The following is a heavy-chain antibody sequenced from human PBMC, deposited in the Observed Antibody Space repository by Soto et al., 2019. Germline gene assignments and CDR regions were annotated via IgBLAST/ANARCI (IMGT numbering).Heavy chain of an antibody. Sequence: EVHLVESGGGLVKPGGSLRFSCEASGFPFSITGMNWVRQAPGKGLEWVSSINSGSSYIDYADSVKGRLTISRDNANNSLSLQMNNLRVEDTGVYYCAKDGAAVSVMDVWCQGTTVTVSS. V-gene: IGHV3-21*01. CDR2: INSGSSYI. J-gene: IGHJ6*02. CDR1: GFPFSITG. D-gene: IGHD6-13*01. CDR3: AKDGAAVSVMDV.